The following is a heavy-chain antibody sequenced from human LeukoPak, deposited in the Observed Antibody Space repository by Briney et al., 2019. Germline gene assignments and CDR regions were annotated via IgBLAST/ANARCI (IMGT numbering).Heavy chain of an antibody. CDR3: ARHDGLRFHLNWFDP. V-gene: IGHV4-39*01. J-gene: IGHJ5*02. CDR1: GGSISSSSYY. Sequence: SETLSLTCTVSGGSISSSSYYWGWIRQPPGKGLEWIGSIYYSGSTYYNPSLKSRVTISVDTSKNQFSLKLSSVTAADTAVYYCARHDGLRFHLNWFDPWGQGTLVTVSS. CDR2: IYYSGST. D-gene: IGHD5-12*01.